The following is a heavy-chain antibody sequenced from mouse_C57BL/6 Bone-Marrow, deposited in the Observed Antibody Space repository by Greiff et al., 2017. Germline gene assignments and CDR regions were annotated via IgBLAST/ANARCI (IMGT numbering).Heavy chain of an antibody. J-gene: IGHJ2*01. CDR2: ISSGGSYT. CDR1: GFTFSSYG. Sequence: EVQGVESGGDLVKPGGSLKLSCAASGFTFSSYGMSWVRQTPDKRLEWVATISSGGSYTYYPDSVKGRFTISRDNAKNTLYLQMSSLTSEDTALYYCARPLLSIGVDYWGQGTTRTVSS. CDR3: ARPLLSIGVDY. V-gene: IGHV5-6*01. D-gene: IGHD2-10*01.